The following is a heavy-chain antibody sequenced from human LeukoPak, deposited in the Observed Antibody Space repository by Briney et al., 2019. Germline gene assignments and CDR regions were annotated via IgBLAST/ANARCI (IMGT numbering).Heavy chain of an antibody. CDR3: AAEGVYDLLDN. Sequence: GASVKVSCKVSGYPLSELSMHWVRQAPGKGLEWMGGFDPENGEAVYAQKFQGRVTMTEDTSTDTSYMELNSLKSEDTAVYYCAAEGVYDLLDNWGQGTLVTVSS. CDR2: FDPENGEA. D-gene: IGHD2-8*01. J-gene: IGHJ4*02. V-gene: IGHV1-24*01. CDR1: GYPLSELS.